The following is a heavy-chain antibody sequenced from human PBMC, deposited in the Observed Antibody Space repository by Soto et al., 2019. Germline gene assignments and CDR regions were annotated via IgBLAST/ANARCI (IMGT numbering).Heavy chain of an antibody. J-gene: IGHJ6*01. Sequence: QVQLVQSGAEVKKPGASVTVSCKASGYSFTSFTNYGISWVRQAPGQGLEWMGWISGYNGKTNYAQKLLGRVTMTTDTSTTTVYMELRSMTSDDAALYYCARVGYRGNDPRYYCYYGLDFW. CDR2: ISGYNGKT. CDR3: ARVGYRGNDPRYYCYYGLDF. D-gene: IGHD5-12*01. CDR1: GYSFTSFTNYG. V-gene: IGHV1-18*04.